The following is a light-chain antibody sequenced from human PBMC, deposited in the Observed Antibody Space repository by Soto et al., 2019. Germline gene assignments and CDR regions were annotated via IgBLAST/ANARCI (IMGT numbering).Light chain of an antibody. CDR3: QQYGSSPPFT. V-gene: IGKV3-20*01. J-gene: IGKJ3*01. CDR1: QSVSSSY. CDR2: GAS. Sequence: EIVLTQSPGTLSLSPGERATLSCRASQSVSSSYLAWYQQKPGQAPRLLIYGASSRATGIPDRFSGSGSGTDFTLTISRLEPEDSALYYCQQYGSSPPFTFGPGTKVDIK.